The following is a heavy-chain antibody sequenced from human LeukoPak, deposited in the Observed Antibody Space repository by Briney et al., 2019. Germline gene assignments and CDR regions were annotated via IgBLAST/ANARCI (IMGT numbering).Heavy chain of an antibody. CDR1: GFTFSDYY. V-gene: IGHV3-11*06. D-gene: IGHD2-15*01. CDR2: ISSSSSYT. CDR3: ARGGWSGDIIQYYLDH. J-gene: IGHJ4*02. Sequence: GGSLRLSCAASGFTFSDYYMSWIRQAPGKGLEWVSYISSSSSYTNYADSVKGRFTISRDNAKNSLYLQMNSLRAEDTAVYYCARGGWSGDIIQYYLDHRGQGTLVTGSS.